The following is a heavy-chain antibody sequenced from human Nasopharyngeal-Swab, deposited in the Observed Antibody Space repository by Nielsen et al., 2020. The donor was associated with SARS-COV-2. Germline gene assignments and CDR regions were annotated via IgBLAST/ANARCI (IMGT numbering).Heavy chain of an antibody. CDR1: GFSVSYNY. CDR2: IYSRGET. Sequence: GESLKISCEVSGFSVSYNYMSWVRQPPGKVLEWVAVIYSRGETHYTDSVRGRFTISRDNSKNMVNLPLNSLRAEDTAVYYCARMDFIASRDYWSQGTLVTVSS. V-gene: IGHV3-53*01. CDR3: ARMDFIASRDY. J-gene: IGHJ4*02. D-gene: IGHD6-13*01.